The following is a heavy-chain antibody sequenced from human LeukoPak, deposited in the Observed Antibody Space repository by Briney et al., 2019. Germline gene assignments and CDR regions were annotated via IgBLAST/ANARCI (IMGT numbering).Heavy chain of an antibody. V-gene: IGHV4-34*01. CDR3: ARGMGLKDIVVVPAVVSFDI. Sequence: SETLSLTCAVYGGSFSGYYWSWIRQPPGKGLEWIGEINHSGSTNYNPSLKSRVTISVDTSKNQFSLKLSSVTAADTAVYYCARGMGLKDIVVVPAVVSFDIWGQGTMVTVSS. CDR1: GGSFSGYY. CDR2: INHSGST. D-gene: IGHD2-2*01. J-gene: IGHJ3*02.